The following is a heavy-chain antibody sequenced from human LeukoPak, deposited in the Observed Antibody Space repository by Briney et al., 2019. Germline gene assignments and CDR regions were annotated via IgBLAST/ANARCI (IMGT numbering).Heavy chain of an antibody. Sequence: TLSLTCTVSGGSISSYYWSWIRQPPGKALEWVARIDWDDDKYYNTSLKTRLTISKDTSKNQVVLIMTNMDPVDTATYYCARTKQWLPSYYYYYMDVWGKGTTVTVSS. V-gene: IGHV2-70*11. CDR3: ARTKQWLPSYYYYYMDV. CDR2: IDWDDDK. D-gene: IGHD6-19*01. CDR1: GGSISSYYW. J-gene: IGHJ6*03.